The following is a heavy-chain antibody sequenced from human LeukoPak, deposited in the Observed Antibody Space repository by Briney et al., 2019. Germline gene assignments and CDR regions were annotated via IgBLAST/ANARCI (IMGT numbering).Heavy chain of an antibody. CDR1: GDSVTNYF. Sequence: SETLSLTCTVSGDSVTNYFWSWIRQPPGKGLEWIGYIYYTGNTNYKPSLKSRVTISVDTSTNQFSLRLRSVTAADTAVYYCARGRVAYSAYYFDYWGRGTLVTVSS. V-gene: IGHV4-59*02. D-gene: IGHD2-15*01. CDR2: IYYTGNT. CDR3: ARGRVAYSAYYFDY. J-gene: IGHJ4*02.